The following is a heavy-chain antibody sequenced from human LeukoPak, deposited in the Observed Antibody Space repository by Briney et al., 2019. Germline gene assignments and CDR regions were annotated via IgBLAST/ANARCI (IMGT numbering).Heavy chain of an antibody. J-gene: IGHJ4*02. CDR2: ISAYNGNT. V-gene: IGHV1-18*03. CDR1: GYTFTSYG. Sequence: ASVKVSCKASGYTFTSYGISWVRQAPGQGLEWMGWISAYNGNTNYAQKLQGRVTMTTDTPTSTAYMELRSLSSDDMAVYYCAREYSGSYYLGPNFDYWGQGTLVTVSS. D-gene: IGHD1-26*01. CDR3: AREYSGSYYLGPNFDY.